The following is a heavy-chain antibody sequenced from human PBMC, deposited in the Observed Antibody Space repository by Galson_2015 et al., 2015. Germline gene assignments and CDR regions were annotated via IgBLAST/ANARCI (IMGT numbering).Heavy chain of an antibody. CDR1: GFSLSSSGVG. CDR2: IYWDDTE. J-gene: IGHJ4*02. V-gene: IGHV2-5*02. D-gene: IGHD2-15*01. Sequence: PALVKPTQTLTLTCTISGFSLSSSGVGVGWIRQPPGKTLEWLALIYWDDTERYSPSLKSRLTITKDTSKNQVVLTMTNMDPVDTATYYCAHSPCSGGTCYLFDYWGQGTPVTVSS. CDR3: AHSPCSGGTCYLFDY.